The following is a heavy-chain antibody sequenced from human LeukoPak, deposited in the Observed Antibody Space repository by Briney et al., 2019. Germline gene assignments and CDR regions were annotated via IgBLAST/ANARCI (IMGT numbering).Heavy chain of an antibody. J-gene: IGHJ5*02. CDR3: ARDGSEPKMFSVWNWFDP. V-gene: IGHV3-30-3*01. CDR2: ISYDGSNK. Sequence: PGRSLRLSCAAAGFTFSSYAMHWVRQAPGKGLEWVAVISYDGSNKYYADSVKGRFTISRDNSKNTLYLQMNSLRAEDTAVYYCARDGSEPKMFSVWNWFDPWGQGTLVTVSS. D-gene: IGHD1-14*01. CDR1: GFTFSSYA.